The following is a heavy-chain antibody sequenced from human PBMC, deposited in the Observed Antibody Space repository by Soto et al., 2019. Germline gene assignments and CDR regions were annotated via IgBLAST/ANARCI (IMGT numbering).Heavy chain of an antibody. J-gene: IGHJ4*02. CDR1: GYTFTGHY. D-gene: IGHD7-27*01. CDR2: IGPDRGDT. V-gene: IGHV1-2*02. CDR3: GRGRSGELGVFY. Sequence: QVQLMQSGAEVKKSGASVKVSCKASGYTFTGHYIHWVRQAPGQGPEWVGEIGPDRGDTRYAEKFHGRVTMTRDTSITTVSMELSNLSPDDTAVYYCGRGRSGELGVFYWGQGTLVTV.